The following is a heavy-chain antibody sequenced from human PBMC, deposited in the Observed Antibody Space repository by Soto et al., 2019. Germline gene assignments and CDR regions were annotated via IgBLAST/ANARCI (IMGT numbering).Heavy chain of an antibody. J-gene: IGHJ4*02. D-gene: IGHD6-13*01. CDR2: IKQDGSEK. CDR3: GRLARGAAGGTF. Sequence: EVQLVESGGGLVQPGGSLRLSCVASGFTFSSYYMMWARQVPGRGLEWLAKIKQDGSEKSYVDSVRGRFTISRDNGKEAVYLQMDSLRAHRPAVYFCGRLARGAAGGTFWGQGTLVTVSS. V-gene: IGHV3-7*03. CDR1: GFTFSSYY.